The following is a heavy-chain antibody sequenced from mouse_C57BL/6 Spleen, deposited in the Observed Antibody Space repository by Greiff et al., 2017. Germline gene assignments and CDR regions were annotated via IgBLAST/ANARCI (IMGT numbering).Heavy chain of an antibody. Sequence: QVQLQQSGPELVKPGASVKISCKASGYAFSSSWMNWVKQRPGKGLEWIGRIYPGDGDTNYNGKFKGKATLTADKSSSTAYMQLSSLTSEDSAVYFCAREGKYYGYAMDYWGQGTAVIVSS. V-gene: IGHV1-82*01. CDR3: AREGKYYGYAMDY. D-gene: IGHD1-1*01. CDR1: GYAFSSSW. J-gene: IGHJ4*01. CDR2: IYPGDGDT.